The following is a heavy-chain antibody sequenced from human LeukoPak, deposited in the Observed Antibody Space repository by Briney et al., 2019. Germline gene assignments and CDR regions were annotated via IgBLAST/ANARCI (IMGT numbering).Heavy chain of an antibody. Sequence: KPSETLSLTCTVSGGSISSSSYYWGWIRQPPGKGLEWIGSIYYSGSTYYNPSLKSRVTISVDTSKNQFSLKLSSVTAADTAVYYCARIYCSSTSCYVANWFDPWGQGTLVTVSS. V-gene: IGHV4-39*01. CDR1: GGSISSSSYY. CDR3: ARIYCSSTSCYVANWFDP. D-gene: IGHD2-2*01. CDR2: IYYSGST. J-gene: IGHJ5*02.